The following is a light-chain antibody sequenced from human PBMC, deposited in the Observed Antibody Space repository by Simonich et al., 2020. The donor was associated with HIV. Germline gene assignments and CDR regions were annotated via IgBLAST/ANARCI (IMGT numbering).Light chain of an antibody. CDR3: QQYNNWPPYT. J-gene: IGKJ2*01. CDR1: QSVSSN. Sequence: EIVMTQSPATLSVSTGERSPLSCSASQSVSSNLAWYQQKPGPAPSLLIYGASTRATGIPVRFSGSGSGTEFTLTISSLQSEDFAVYYCQQYNNWPPYTCGQGTKLEIK. V-gene: IGKV3-15*01. CDR2: GAS.